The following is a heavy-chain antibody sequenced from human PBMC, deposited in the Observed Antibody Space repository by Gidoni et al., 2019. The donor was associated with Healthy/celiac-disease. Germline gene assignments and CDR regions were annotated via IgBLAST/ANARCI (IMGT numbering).Heavy chain of an antibody. Sequence: EVQLVESGGGLVQPGGSLRLSCAASGFTFSSYWMSWVRQAPGKGLEWVANIKQDGSEKYYVDSVKGRFTISRDNAKNSLYLQMNSLRAEDTAVYYCARGWGRNYVAHIDYWGQGTLVTVSS. CDR3: ARGWGRNYVAHIDY. D-gene: IGHD4-4*01. CDR1: GFTFSSYW. CDR2: IKQDGSEK. J-gene: IGHJ4*02. V-gene: IGHV3-7*01.